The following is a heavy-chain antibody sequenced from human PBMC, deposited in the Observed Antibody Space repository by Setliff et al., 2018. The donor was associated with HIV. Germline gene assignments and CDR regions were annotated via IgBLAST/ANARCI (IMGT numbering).Heavy chain of an antibody. CDR1: KFPLSDLWMYW. Sequence: LRLSCADAKFPLSDLWMYWMHWIRQVPGKGLMWVAAINHDGSIIKYADSVKGRFTISRDDAKNTVYLQMNSLRGDDTAVYYCATIPWGLFDYWGQGKLGTVSS. J-gene: IGHJ4*02. D-gene: IGHD7-27*01. CDR2: INHDGSII. V-gene: IGHV3-74*03. CDR3: ATIPWGLFDY.